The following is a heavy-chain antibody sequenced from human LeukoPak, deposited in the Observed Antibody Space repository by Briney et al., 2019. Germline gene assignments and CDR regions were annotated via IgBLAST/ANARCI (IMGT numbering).Heavy chain of an antibody. Sequence: SETLSLTCAVYGGSFSGYYWSWIRQPPGKGLEWIGEINHSGSTNYNPSLKSRVTISVDTSKNQFSLKLSSVTAADTAVYYCAGGGWVRPPFHFDFWGQGTLVPVSS. CDR1: GGSFSGYY. CDR3: AGGGWVRPPFHFDF. CDR2: INHSGST. V-gene: IGHV4-34*01. J-gene: IGHJ4*02. D-gene: IGHD1-1*01.